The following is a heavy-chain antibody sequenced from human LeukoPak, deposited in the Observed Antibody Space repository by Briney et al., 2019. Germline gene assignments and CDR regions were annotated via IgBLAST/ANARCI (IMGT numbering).Heavy chain of an antibody. D-gene: IGHD6-19*01. V-gene: IGHV1-69*05. CDR1: GGTFSSYA. CDR2: IIPIFGTA. Sequence: GASVKVSCKASGGTFSSYAISWVRQAPGQGLEWMGRIIPIFGTAKYAQKFQGRVKITRDKSTSTAYMELSSLRSEDTAVYYCARDRGYSSGWYNDAFDIWGQGTMVTVSS. CDR3: ARDRGYSSGWYNDAFDI. J-gene: IGHJ3*02.